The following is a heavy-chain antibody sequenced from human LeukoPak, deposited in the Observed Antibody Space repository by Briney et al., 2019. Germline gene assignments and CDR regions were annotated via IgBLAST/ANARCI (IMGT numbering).Heavy chain of an antibody. V-gene: IGHV3-48*02. D-gene: IGHD3-3*01. Sequence: GGSLRLSCAASGFSFSTYTMNWVRQAPGKGLDWVSYISSSSSTIYYADSVKGRFTISRDNANNSLYLQMNSLRDEDTAVYYCTTVGPMYDLVWGQGTVVTVSS. CDR3: TTVGPMYDLV. J-gene: IGHJ3*01. CDR1: GFSFSTYT. CDR2: ISSSSSTI.